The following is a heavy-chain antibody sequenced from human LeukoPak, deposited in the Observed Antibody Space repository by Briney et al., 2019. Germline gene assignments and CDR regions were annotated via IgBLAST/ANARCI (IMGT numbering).Heavy chain of an antibody. Sequence: SETLSLTCTVSGGSISSSSYYWGWIRQPPGKGLEWIGSIYYSGSTYYNPSLKSRVTISVDTSKNQFSLKLSSVTAADTAVYYCARDSHLDHFDYWGQGTLVTVSS. CDR2: IYYSGST. D-gene: IGHD1-1*01. CDR3: ARDSHLDHFDY. J-gene: IGHJ4*02. V-gene: IGHV4-39*02. CDR1: GGSISSSSYY.